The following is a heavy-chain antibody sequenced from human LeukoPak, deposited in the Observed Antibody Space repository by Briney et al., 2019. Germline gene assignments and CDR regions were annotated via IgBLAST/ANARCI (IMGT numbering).Heavy chain of an antibody. V-gene: IGHV3-23*01. CDR2: ISGSGSTT. J-gene: IGHJ3*02. Sequence: GGSLRLSCAASGFTFSSYAMNWVRQAPGKGLEGVSAISGSGSTTYYADSVKGRFTISSDNSKNTMYVQMNSLRAEDTAVYYCARDPEWLSDDDAFDIWGQGTMVTVSS. D-gene: IGHD3-3*01. CDR1: GFTFSSYA. CDR3: ARDPEWLSDDDAFDI.